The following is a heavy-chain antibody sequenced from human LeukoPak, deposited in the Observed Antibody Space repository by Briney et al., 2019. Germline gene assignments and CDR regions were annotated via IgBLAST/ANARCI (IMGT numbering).Heavy chain of an antibody. V-gene: IGHV1-18*01. Sequence: GASVKISCKASGYTFTSYGISWVRQAPGQGLEWMGWISAYNGNTNYAQKLQGRVTMTTDTSTSTAYMELRSLRSDDTAVYYCARALLVGQLPSPEIDYWGQGTLVTVSS. CDR1: GYTFTSYG. CDR2: ISAYNGNT. CDR3: ARALLVGQLPSPEIDY. J-gene: IGHJ4*02. D-gene: IGHD2-2*01.